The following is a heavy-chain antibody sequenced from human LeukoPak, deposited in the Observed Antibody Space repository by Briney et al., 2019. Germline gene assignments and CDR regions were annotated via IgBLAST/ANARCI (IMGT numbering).Heavy chain of an antibody. J-gene: IGHJ4*02. V-gene: IGHV3-23*01. Sequence: GGSLRLSCAASGFTFSNYGIHWVRQTPGKGLEWVSAISASAGTTYYADSVKGRFTISRDNSKNTLYLQMNSLRADDTALYYCAKGGSSWSYYFDHWGQGTLVTVSS. CDR2: ISASAGTT. CDR1: GFTFSNYG. D-gene: IGHD6-13*01. CDR3: AKGGSSWSYYFDH.